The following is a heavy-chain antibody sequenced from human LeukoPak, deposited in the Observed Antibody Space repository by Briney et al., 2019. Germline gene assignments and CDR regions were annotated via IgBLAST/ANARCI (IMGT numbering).Heavy chain of an antibody. Sequence: SETLSLTCTVSGGSISDYYWNWIRQPPGRGLEWIGYIHHSGSTYYNPSLKSRVTISVDTSKNQFSLKLSSVTAADTAVYYCARDSVIAPGMFDYWGQGTLVTVSS. CDR3: ARDSVIAPGMFDY. CDR2: IHHSGST. CDR1: GGSISDYY. D-gene: IGHD2-21*01. V-gene: IGHV4-59*12. J-gene: IGHJ4*02.